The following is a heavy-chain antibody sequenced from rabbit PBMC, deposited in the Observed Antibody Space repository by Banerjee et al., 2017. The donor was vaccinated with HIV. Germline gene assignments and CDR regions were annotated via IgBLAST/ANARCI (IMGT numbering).Heavy chain of an antibody. V-gene: IGHV1S47*01. D-gene: IGHD4-1*01. J-gene: IGHJ4*01. Sequence: QEQLEESGGDLVKPEGSLTLTCTASGFSLSSGAMSWVRQAPGKGLEWIGYMYFASGTTDYASWVNGRFTISRSTSLNTVTLKMTSLTGADTATYFCARDLAGVIGWNFNLWGQGTLVTVS. CDR1: GFSLSSGA. CDR2: MYFASGTT. CDR3: ARDLAGVIGWNFNL.